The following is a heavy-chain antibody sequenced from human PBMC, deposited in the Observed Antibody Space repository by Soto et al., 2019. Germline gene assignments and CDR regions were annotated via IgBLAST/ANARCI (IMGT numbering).Heavy chain of an antibody. CDR3: ARHDRLPTVTAGSQFFYYGMDV. V-gene: IGHV5-10-1*01. CDR1: GYKFTSYW. J-gene: IGHJ6*02. Sequence: VESLKISCKGSGYKFTSYWISWLRQTPVKGLEWIGRIDPSDSYINYSLSLQGHITFSADKSISTAYLQWSSLKASDTALYYCARHDRLPTVTAGSQFFYYGMDVWGQGTTVTVSS. CDR2: IDPSDSYI. D-gene: IGHD4-4*01.